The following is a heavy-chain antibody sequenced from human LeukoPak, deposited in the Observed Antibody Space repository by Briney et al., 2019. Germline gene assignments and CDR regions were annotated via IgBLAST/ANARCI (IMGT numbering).Heavy chain of an antibody. J-gene: IGHJ4*02. CDR1: GGSISSSSYY. CDR2: IYYSGST. V-gene: IGHV4-39*01. D-gene: IGHD3-10*01. Sequence: PSETLSLTCTVSGGSISSSSYYWGWIRQPPGKGLEWIGSIYYSGSTNYNPSLKSRVTISVDTSKNQFSLKLSSVTAADTAVYYCARVLWFGELPIYYFDYWGQGTLVTVSS. CDR3: ARVLWFGELPIYYFDY.